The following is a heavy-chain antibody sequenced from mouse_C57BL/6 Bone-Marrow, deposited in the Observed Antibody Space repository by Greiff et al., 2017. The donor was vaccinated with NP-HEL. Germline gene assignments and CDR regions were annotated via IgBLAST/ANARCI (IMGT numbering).Heavy chain of an antibody. CDR2: IDPNSGST. J-gene: IGHJ2*01. V-gene: IGHV1-72*01. D-gene: IGHD1-1*01. CDR3: ERYYYGSSSFDY. Sequence: QVQLQQPGAELVKPGASVKLSCKASGYTFTSYLMHWVKQRPGRGLEWIGRIDPNSGSTKYNEKFKSKATLTVDKPASTACMQLNILTSENSAVYYCERYYYGSSSFDYWGQGTTLTVSS. CDR1: GYTFTSYL.